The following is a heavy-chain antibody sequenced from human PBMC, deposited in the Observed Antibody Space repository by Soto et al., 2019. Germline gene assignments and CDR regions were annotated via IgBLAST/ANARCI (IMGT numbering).Heavy chain of an antibody. CDR1: GGTFSSYA. Sequence: QVQLVQSGAEVKKPGSSVKVSCKASGGTFSSYAISWVRQAPGQGLEWMGGIIPIFGTANYAQKFQGRVTITADDSTSTAYMELSSLRSEDTAVYYCARVLPYTKFYYDCGMDVWGQGTTVTVSS. CDR2: IIPIFGTA. CDR3: ARVLPYTKFYYDCGMDV. J-gene: IGHJ6*02. D-gene: IGHD2-15*01. V-gene: IGHV1-69*01.